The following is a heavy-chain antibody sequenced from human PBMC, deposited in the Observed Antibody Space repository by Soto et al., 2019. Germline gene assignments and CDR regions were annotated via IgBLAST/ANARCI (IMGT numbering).Heavy chain of an antibody. CDR3: AKGVIDRGANA. CDR2: ISYDGSNK. Sequence: PGGSLRLSCAASGFTFSSYGMDWVRQAPGKGLEWVAVISYDGSNKYYADSVKGRFTISRDNAKNSLYLQMNSLRAEDTAIYHCAKGVIDRGANAWGQGTVVTVSS. D-gene: IGHD2-8*01. V-gene: IGHV3-30*18. J-gene: IGHJ5*02. CDR1: GFTFSSYG.